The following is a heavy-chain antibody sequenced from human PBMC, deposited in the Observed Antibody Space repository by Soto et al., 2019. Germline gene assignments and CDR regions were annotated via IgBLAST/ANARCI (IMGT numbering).Heavy chain of an antibody. D-gene: IGHD6-25*01. Sequence: ASVKFSCKASGGTFSSYTISWVRQAPGQVLECMVRIIPILGISNYXXKFQGRVXXTSDKSTSTAXMELSXLRSEDTAVYYCARDLKAGAFDIWRQGTMVTVS. CDR1: GGTFSSYT. V-gene: IGHV1-69*04. CDR3: ARDLKAGAFDI. CDR2: IIPILGIS. J-gene: IGHJ3*02.